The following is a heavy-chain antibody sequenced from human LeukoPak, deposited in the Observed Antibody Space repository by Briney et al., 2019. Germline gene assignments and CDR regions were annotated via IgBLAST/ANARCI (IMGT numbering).Heavy chain of an antibody. J-gene: IGHJ5*02. CDR2: TYYRSKWYN. CDR1: GDSVSSNSAA. Sequence: SQTLSLTCALSGDSVSSNSAAWNWIRQSPSRGLEWLVRTYYRSKWYNDYAVSVKSRIIINPDTSKNQFSLQLNSVTPEDTAVYYCTRDSGGATAGRGFWFDPWGQGTLVTVSS. D-gene: IGHD6-13*01. CDR3: TRDSGGATAGRGFWFDP. V-gene: IGHV6-1*01.